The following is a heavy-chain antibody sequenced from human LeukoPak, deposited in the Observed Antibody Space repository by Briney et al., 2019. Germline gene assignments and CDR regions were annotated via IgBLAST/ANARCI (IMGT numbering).Heavy chain of an antibody. CDR1: GGSFSGYY. CDR3: AIGLYGGYYYYYMDV. Sequence: SETLSLTCAVYGGSFSGYYWSWFRQPPGKGLEWIGEINHSGSTNYNPSLKSRVTISVDTSKNQFSLKLSSVTAADTAVYYCAIGLYGGYYYYYMDVWGKGTTVTVSS. D-gene: IGHD3-16*01. V-gene: IGHV4-34*01. J-gene: IGHJ6*03. CDR2: INHSGST.